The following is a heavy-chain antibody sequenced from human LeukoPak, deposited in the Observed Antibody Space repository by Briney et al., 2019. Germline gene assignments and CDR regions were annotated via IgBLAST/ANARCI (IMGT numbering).Heavy chain of an antibody. D-gene: IGHD3-10*01. CDR2: IYYSGST. V-gene: IGHV4-59*01. CDR1: GGSISSYY. CDR3: ARGGYYGSGNDFRFDP. Sequence: SETLSLTCTVSGGSISSYYWSWIRQPPGKGLEWIGYIYYSGSTNYKPSLKSRVTISVDTSKNQFSLKLNSVTAADTAVYYCARGGYYGSGNDFRFDPWGQGTLVTVSS. J-gene: IGHJ5*02.